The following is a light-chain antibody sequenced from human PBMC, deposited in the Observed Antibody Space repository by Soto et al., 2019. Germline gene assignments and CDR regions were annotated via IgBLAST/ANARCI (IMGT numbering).Light chain of an antibody. CDR1: QSVSSSY. V-gene: IGKV3-20*01. CDR2: GAS. J-gene: IGKJ1*01. CDR3: QQYGSSPQT. Sequence: TQSPGTLSLSPGERATLSCRASQSVSSSYLAWYQQKPGQAPRLLIYGASDRATGIPDRFTGSGSGTDFTLTINRLEPEDFAVYFCQQYGSSPQTFGQGTKVDIK.